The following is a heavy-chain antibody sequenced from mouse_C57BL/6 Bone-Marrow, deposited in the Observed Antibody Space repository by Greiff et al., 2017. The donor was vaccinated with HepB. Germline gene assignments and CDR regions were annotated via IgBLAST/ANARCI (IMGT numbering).Heavy chain of an antibody. D-gene: IGHD1-1*02. CDR1: GYTFTDYY. Sequence: EVQLQQSGPELVKPGASVKISCKASGYTFTDYYMNWVKQSHGKSLEWIGDINPNNGGTSYNQKFKGKATLTVDTSSSTAYMQLSSLTSEDSAVYYCARERDYGLPWFAYWGQGTLVTVSA. CDR3: ARERDYGLPWFAY. V-gene: IGHV1-26*01. J-gene: IGHJ3*01. CDR2: INPNNGGT.